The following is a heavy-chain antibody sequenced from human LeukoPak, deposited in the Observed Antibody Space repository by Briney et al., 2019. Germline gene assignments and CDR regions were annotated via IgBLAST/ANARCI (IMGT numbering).Heavy chain of an antibody. J-gene: IGHJ4*02. V-gene: IGHV1-8*01. CDR2: MNPNSGNT. Sequence: ASVKVSCKASGYTFTSYDINWVRQATGQGLEWMGWMNPNSGNTGYAQKFQGRVTMTRNTPISTAYMELSSLRSEDTAVYYCARGQNLWFGELLALMWGQGTLVTVSS. D-gene: IGHD3-10*01. CDR3: ARGQNLWFGELLALM. CDR1: GYTFTSYD.